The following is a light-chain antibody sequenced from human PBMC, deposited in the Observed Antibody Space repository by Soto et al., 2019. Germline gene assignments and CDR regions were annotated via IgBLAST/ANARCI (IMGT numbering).Light chain of an antibody. CDR3: QQYNDWPPAFT. Sequence: EIVMTQSPATLSVSPGERATLSCRASQSLSSNLAWYQQKPGQAPRLLIYGASTRATGIPARFSGSGSGTEFNLTISSLQSEDFAVYYCQQYNDWPPAFTFGPGTKVDIK. V-gene: IGKV3-15*01. CDR2: GAS. CDR1: QSLSSN. J-gene: IGKJ3*01.